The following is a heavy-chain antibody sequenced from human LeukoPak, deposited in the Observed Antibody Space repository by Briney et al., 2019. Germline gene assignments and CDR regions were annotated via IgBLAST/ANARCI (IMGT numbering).Heavy chain of an antibody. V-gene: IGHV1-2*02. Sequence: ASVKVSCKASGYTFTGYYMHWVRQAPGQGLEWMGWINPNSGGTNYAQKFQGRVTMTRDTSISTAYMELSRLRSDDTAVYYWARGQLLYHGYFDYWGQGTLVTVSS. D-gene: IGHD2-2*02. J-gene: IGHJ4*02. CDR3: ARGQLLYHGYFDY. CDR1: GYTFTGYY. CDR2: INPNSGGT.